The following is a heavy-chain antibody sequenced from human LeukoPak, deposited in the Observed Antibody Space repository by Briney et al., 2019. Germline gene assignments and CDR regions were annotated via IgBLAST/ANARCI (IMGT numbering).Heavy chain of an antibody. CDR1: GFTFSNAW. D-gene: IGHD2-15*01. J-gene: IGHJ5*02. CDR2: IRYDGSNK. CDR3: AKDVVVVVAANWFDP. Sequence: GGSLRLSCAASGFTFSNAWMSWVRQAPGKGLEWVAFIRYDGSNKYYADSVKGRFTISRDNSKNTLYLQMNSLRAEDTAVYYCAKDVVVVVAANWFDPWGQGTLVTVSS. V-gene: IGHV3-30*02.